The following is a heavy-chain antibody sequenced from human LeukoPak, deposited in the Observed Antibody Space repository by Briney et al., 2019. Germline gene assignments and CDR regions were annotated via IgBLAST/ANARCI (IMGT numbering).Heavy chain of an antibody. CDR2: INGSGGST. Sequence: GGSLRLSCAASGFTSSSYALSWVRQAPGKGLEWVSAINGSGGSTYSADSVKGRFTISRDNSKNTLYLQMNGLRAEDTAVYYCAKDSYYYDSSGYDWGQGTLVTVSS. D-gene: IGHD3-22*01. V-gene: IGHV3-23*01. CDR1: GFTSSSYA. CDR3: AKDSYYYDSSGYD. J-gene: IGHJ4*02.